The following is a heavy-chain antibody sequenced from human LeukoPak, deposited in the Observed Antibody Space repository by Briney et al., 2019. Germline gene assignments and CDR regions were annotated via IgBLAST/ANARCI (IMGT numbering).Heavy chain of an antibody. CDR1: GGSISSYY. CDR3: ARGGLRVGPNKRVRNWFDP. J-gene: IGHJ5*02. V-gene: IGHV4-4*07. D-gene: IGHD6-13*01. Sequence: SETLSLTCTVSGGSISSYYWSWIRQPAGKGLEWIGRIYTSGSTNYNPSLKSRVTMSVDTSKNQFSLKLSSVTAADTAVYYCARGGLRVGPNKRVRNWFDPWGQGTLVTVSS. CDR2: IYTSGST.